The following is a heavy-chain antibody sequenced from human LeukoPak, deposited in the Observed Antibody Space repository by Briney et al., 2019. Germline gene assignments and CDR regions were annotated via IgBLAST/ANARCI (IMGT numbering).Heavy chain of an antibody. CDR2: INPNSGGT. Sequence: ASVKVSCKASGYTFTGYYIHWVRQAPGQGLEWMGWINPNSGGTNYAQRFQGRVTMTRDTSISTAYMEMSRLRSDDTAVYYCAREQRELGTGDYWGQGTLVTVSS. D-gene: IGHD7-27*01. CDR3: AREQRELGTGDY. J-gene: IGHJ4*02. CDR1: GYTFTGYY. V-gene: IGHV1-2*02.